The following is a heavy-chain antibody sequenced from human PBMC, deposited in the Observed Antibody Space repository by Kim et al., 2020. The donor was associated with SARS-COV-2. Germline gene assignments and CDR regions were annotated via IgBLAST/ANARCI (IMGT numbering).Heavy chain of an antibody. V-gene: IGHV4-39*01. CDR2: IYYSGST. CDR1: GGSISSSSYY. J-gene: IGHJ6*02. D-gene: IGHD1-26*01. Sequence: SETLSLTCTVSGGSISSSSYYWGWIRQPPGKGLEWIGSIYYSGSTYYNPSLKSRVTISVDTSKNQFSLKLSSVTAADTAVYYCARLSVIVSLHYYGMDVWGQGTTVTVSS. CDR3: ARLSVIVSLHYYGMDV.